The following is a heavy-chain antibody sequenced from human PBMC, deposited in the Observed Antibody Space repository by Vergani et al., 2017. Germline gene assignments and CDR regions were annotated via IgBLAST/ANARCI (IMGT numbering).Heavy chain of an antibody. D-gene: IGHD5-18*01. Sequence: VQLVESGGGLVQPGGSLRLSCAASGFTVSSNYMSWVRQAPGKGLEWVAVIWYDGSNKYYADSVKGRFTISRDNSKNTLYLQMNSLRAEDTAVYYCARDIYSYGVPQYYFDYWGQGTLVTVSS. CDR3: ARDIYSYGVPQYYFDY. V-gene: IGHV3-33*08. J-gene: IGHJ4*02. CDR2: IWYDGSNK. CDR1: GFTVSSNY.